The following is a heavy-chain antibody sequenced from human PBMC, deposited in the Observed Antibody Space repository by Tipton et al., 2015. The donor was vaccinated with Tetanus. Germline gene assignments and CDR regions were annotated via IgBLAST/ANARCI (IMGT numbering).Heavy chain of an antibody. CDR3: ARNYLSFGSLYAYFDY. J-gene: IGHJ4*02. CDR2: ISGSSGST. D-gene: IGHD2-8*01. CDR1: GFTFSTYA. Sequence: SLRLSCAASGFTFSTYAMSWVRQAPGKGLEWVSAISGSSGSTYYADSVKGRFTISRDVFKNTVDLQMNNLRAEDTAVYYCARNYLSFGSLYAYFDYWGQGSLVTVSS. V-gene: IGHV3-23*01.